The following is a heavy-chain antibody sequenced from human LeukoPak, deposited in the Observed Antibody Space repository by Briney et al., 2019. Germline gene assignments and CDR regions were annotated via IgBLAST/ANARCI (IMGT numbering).Heavy chain of an antibody. Sequence: PGGSLRLSCVASGFTVSSNYMSWVRQAPAQGLEWVSVIYSDGTTYYATSVKGRLTISRDISKNTLYLQMNSLRVEDTAMYYCARDFLDWGARTGAFDIWGQGTMVTVSS. CDR1: GFTVSSNY. D-gene: IGHD1-14*01. CDR2: IYSDGTT. V-gene: IGHV3-66*01. CDR3: ARDFLDWGARTGAFDI. J-gene: IGHJ3*02.